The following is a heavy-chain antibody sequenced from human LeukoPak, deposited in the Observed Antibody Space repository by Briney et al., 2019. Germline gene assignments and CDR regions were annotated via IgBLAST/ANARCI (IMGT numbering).Heavy chain of an antibody. J-gene: IGHJ3*02. Sequence: GSSVKVSCKASGGTFSSYAISWVRQAPGQGLEWMGGIIPIFGTANYAQKFQGRVTITADESTSTAYMELKSLRSDDTAVYYCARRVKGAFDIWGQGTMVTVSS. CDR3: ARRVKGAFDI. V-gene: IGHV1-69*01. CDR1: GGTFSSYA. CDR2: IIPIFGTA.